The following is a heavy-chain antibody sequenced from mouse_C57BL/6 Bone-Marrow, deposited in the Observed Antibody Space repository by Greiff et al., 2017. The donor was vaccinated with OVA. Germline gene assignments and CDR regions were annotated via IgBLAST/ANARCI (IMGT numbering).Heavy chain of an antibody. CDR3: ARLQGYRGGIAY. D-gene: IGHD2-12*01. V-gene: IGHV1-81*01. Sequence: VQLQQSGAELARPGASVKLSCKASGYTFTSYGISWVKQRTGQGLEWIGEIYPRSGNTYYNEKFKGKATLTADKSSSTAYMELRSLTSEDSAVYFCARLQGYRGGIAYWGQGTLVTVSA. CDR1: GYTFTSYG. J-gene: IGHJ3*01. CDR2: IYPRSGNT.